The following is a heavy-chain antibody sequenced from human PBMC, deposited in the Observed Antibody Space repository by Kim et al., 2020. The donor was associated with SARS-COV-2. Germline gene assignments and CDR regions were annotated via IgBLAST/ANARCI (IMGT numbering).Heavy chain of an antibody. V-gene: IGHV4-39*01. J-gene: IGHJ6*02. CDR3: ARPYWADFWSGYYLKDYYYGMDV. CDR1: GGSISSSSYY. D-gene: IGHD3-3*01. CDR2: IYYSGST. Sequence: SETLSLTCTVSGGSISSSSYYWGWIRQPPGKGLEWIGSIYYSGSTYYNPSLKSRVTISVDTSKNQFSLKLSSVTAADTAVYYCARPYWADFWSGYYLKDYYYGMDVWGQGTTVTVSS.